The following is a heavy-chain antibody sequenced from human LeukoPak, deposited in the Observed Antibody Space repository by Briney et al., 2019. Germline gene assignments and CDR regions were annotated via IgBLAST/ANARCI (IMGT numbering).Heavy chain of an antibody. Sequence: PGGSLRLSCAASGFTFSSYAMSWVRQAPGKGLEWVSAISGSGGSTYYADSVKGRFTISRDNSKNTLYLQMNSLRAVDTAVYYCAKGDSGSYWVFDYWGQGTLVTVSS. CDR3: AKGDSGSYWVFDY. CDR1: GFTFSSYA. V-gene: IGHV3-23*01. CDR2: ISGSGGST. J-gene: IGHJ4*02. D-gene: IGHD1-26*01.